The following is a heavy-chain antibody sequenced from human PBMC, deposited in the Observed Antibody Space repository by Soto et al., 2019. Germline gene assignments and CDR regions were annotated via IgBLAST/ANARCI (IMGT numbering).Heavy chain of an antibody. CDR3: ATRSGEGGAFDF. Sequence: GGSLRLSCAASGFTFYTYEMNWVRQAPGKGLEWVSYISSSGSTTYYADSVKGRFTISRDNAKNSLYLQMNSLRAEDTAIYYCATRSGEGGAFDFWGQGTMVTVSS. V-gene: IGHV3-48*03. CDR2: ISSSGSTT. D-gene: IGHD3-16*01. J-gene: IGHJ3*01. CDR1: GFTFYTYE.